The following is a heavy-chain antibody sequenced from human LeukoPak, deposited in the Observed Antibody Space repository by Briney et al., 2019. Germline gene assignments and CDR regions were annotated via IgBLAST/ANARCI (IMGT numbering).Heavy chain of an antibody. V-gene: IGHV1-2*02. CDR3: ARAGKEAVAALLFDY. CDR2: INPNSGGT. D-gene: IGHD6-19*01. Sequence: ASVKVSCKASGYTFTGYYMHWVRQAPGQGLEWMGWINPNSGGTNYAQKFQGRVTMTRDTSISTAYMELSRLRSDDTAVYYCARAGKEAVAALLFDYWGQGTLVTVSS. J-gene: IGHJ4*02. CDR1: GYTFTGYY.